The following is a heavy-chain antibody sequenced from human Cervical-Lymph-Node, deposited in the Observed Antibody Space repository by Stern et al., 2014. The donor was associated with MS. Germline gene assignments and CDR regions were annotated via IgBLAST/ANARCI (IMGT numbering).Heavy chain of an antibody. D-gene: IGHD1-26*01. J-gene: IGHJ6*02. CDR2: ILPIFGTA. CDR3: ARGELKEGLVRGMDV. V-gene: IGHV1-69*01. Sequence: QVPLVQSGAEVKKPGSSVKLSCKASGGTFSSYAISWVRQAHGQGLEWLGGILPIFGTANYAQKFQGRVTITADESTSTAYMELSSLRSEDTAVYYCARGELKEGLVRGMDVWGQGTTVTVSS. CDR1: GGTFSSYA.